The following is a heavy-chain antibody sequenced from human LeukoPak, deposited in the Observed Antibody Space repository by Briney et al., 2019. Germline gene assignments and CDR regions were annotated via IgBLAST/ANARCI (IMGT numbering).Heavy chain of an antibody. J-gene: IGHJ4*02. CDR3: ARVSGSGWHFDY. V-gene: IGHV3-48*03. CDR1: GFTFSNYE. Sequence: GGSLRLSCAPSGFTFSNYEMNWVRQAPGKGLEWVSFISSSGVLIYYADSGKGRFTISRDNAKNSLYLQMNSLRVEDTAVYYCARVSGSGWHFDYWGQGSLVTVSS. D-gene: IGHD6-19*01. CDR2: ISSSGVLI.